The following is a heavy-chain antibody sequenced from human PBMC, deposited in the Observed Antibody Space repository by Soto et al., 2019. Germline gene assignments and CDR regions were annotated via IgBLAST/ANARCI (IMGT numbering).Heavy chain of an antibody. D-gene: IGHD3-22*01. J-gene: IGHJ5*02. Sequence: SETLSLTCTVSGGSISRGDYYWRWVRQPPGKGLEWIGYIYYSGSTYYNPSLKSRVTISVDTSKNQFSLKLSSVTAADTAVYYFSREGYYYASSGYHRSNWFAPWGQGTLVPGSS. V-gene: IGHV4-30-4*01. CDR1: GGSISRGDYY. CDR3: SREGYYYASSGYHRSNWFAP. CDR2: IYYSGST.